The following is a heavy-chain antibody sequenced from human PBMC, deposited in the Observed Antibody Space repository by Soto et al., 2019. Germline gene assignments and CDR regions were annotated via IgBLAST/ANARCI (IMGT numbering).Heavy chain of an antibody. CDR1: GFTFSSYS. CDR3: ARDGGLFYYYYGMDV. V-gene: IGHV3-21*01. J-gene: IGHJ6*02. D-gene: IGHD3-22*01. Sequence: PGGSLRLSCAASGFTFSSYSMNWVRQAPGKGLEWVSSISSSSSYIYYADSVKGRFTISRDNAKNSLYLQMNSPRAEDTAVYYCARDGGLFYYYYGMDVWGQGTTVTVSS. CDR2: ISSSSSYI.